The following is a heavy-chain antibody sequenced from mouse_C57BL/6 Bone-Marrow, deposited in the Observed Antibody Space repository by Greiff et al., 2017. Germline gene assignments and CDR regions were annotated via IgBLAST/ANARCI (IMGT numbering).Heavy chain of an antibody. CDR2: ISDGGSYT. CDR3: ARDHYDPIAY. J-gene: IGHJ3*01. V-gene: IGHV5-4*01. D-gene: IGHD2-4*01. CDR1: GFTFSSYA. Sequence: EVMLVESGGGLVKPGGSLTLSCAASGFTFSSYAMSWVRQTPEKRLEWVATISDGGSYTYYPDNVKGRFTISRDNAKNNLYLQMRHLKSEDTAMYYCARDHYDPIAYWGQGTLVTVSA.